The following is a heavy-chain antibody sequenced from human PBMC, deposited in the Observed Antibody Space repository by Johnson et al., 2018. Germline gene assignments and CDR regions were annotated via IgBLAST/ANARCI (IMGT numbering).Heavy chain of an antibody. D-gene: IGHD1-26*01. J-gene: IGHJ3*02. CDR3: ASLIVGATGPKGHDAFDI. CDR1: GYTFTSYY. CDR2: INPSGGST. V-gene: IGHV1-46*01. Sequence: QVQLQESGAEVKKPGASVKVSCKASGYTFTSYYMHWVRQAPGQGLEWMGIINPSGGSTSYAQKFQGRVTMTRDTSTSTVYMELSSLRSEDTAVYYCASLIVGATGPKGHDAFDIWGQGTMVTVSS.